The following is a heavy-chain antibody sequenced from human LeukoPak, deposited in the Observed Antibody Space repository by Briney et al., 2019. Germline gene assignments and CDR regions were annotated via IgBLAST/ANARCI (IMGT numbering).Heavy chain of an antibody. CDR3: ASGNYDFWSGYSGYFDY. J-gene: IGHJ4*02. V-gene: IGHV1-69*05. Sequence: SVKVSCKASGGTFSSYAISWVGQAPGQGLEWMGGIIPIFGTANYAQKFQGRVTITTDESTSTAHMELSNLSCEDTAVYYCASGNYDFWSGYSGYFDYWGQGTLVTVSS. CDR1: GGTFSSYA. CDR2: IIPIFGTA. D-gene: IGHD3-3*01.